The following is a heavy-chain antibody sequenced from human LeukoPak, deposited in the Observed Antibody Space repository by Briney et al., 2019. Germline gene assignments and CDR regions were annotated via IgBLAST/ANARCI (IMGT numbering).Heavy chain of an antibody. Sequence: PGGSLRLSCAASGFTFSNYAMNWVRQAPGKGLEWVSGITDSGGRAYYADSVKGRFTVSRDNSENTLYMQMKTLRAEDTAIYFCAKSLVGRWVADYWGQGTLVTVSS. V-gene: IGHV3-23*01. D-gene: IGHD2-15*01. CDR1: GFTFSNYA. J-gene: IGHJ4*02. CDR2: ITDSGGRA. CDR3: AKSLVGRWVADY.